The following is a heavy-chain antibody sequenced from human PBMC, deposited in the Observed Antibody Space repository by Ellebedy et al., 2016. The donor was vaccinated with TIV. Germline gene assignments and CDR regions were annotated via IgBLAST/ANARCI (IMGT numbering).Heavy chain of an antibody. Sequence: AASVKVSCKTSEYIFTTYAMHWVRQAPGQSLEWMGWINLGIGDTKYSQNFQGRLTITSDASASTVYMELSSLRSGDTAVYFCARGYSYEFDYWGQGTLVTVSS. J-gene: IGHJ4*02. CDR1: EYIFTTYA. CDR3: ARGYSYEFDY. CDR2: INLGIGDT. V-gene: IGHV1-3*01. D-gene: IGHD5-18*01.